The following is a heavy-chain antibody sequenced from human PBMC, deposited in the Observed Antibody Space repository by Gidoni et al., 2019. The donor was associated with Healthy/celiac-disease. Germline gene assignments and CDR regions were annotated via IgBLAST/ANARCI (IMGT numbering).Heavy chain of an antibody. CDR3: ARALWSGYSNWFDP. Sequence: QVQLQESGPGLVKPSETLSLTCAVSGYSISSGYYWGWIRQPPGKGLEWIGSIYHSGSTYYNPSLKSRVTISVDTSKNQFSLKLSSVTAADTAVYYCARALWSGYSNWFDPWGQGTLVTVSS. J-gene: IGHJ5*02. V-gene: IGHV4-38-2*01. CDR1: GYSISSGYY. CDR2: IYHSGST. D-gene: IGHD3-3*01.